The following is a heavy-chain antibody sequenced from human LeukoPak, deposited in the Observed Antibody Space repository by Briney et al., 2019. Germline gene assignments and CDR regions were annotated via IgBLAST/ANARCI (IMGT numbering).Heavy chain of an antibody. CDR1: GFTFSSYA. J-gene: IGHJ4*02. D-gene: IGHD6-13*01. V-gene: IGHV3-30*04. Sequence: GRSLRLSCTASGFTFSSYAMHWVRQAPGKGLEWVAVISYDGSNKYYADSVKGRFTISRDNSKNTLYLQMNSLRAEDTAVYYCARPYSSSWYYYFDYWGQGTLVTVSS. CDR3: ARPYSSSWYYYFDY. CDR2: ISYDGSNK.